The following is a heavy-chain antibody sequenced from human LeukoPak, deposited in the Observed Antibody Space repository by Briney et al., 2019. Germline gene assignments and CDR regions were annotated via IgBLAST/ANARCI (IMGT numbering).Heavy chain of an antibody. V-gene: IGHV1-69*04. CDR3: ASWGYCSSTSCYRGSGYYYYGMDV. CDR1: GGTFSSYA. D-gene: IGHD2-2*02. Sequence: ASVKVSCKASGGTFSSYAISWVRQAPGQGLEWMGRIIPIFGIANYAQKFQGRVTITADKSTSTAYMELSRLRSEDTAVYYCASWGYCSSTSCYRGSGYYYYGMDVWGQGTTVTVSS. J-gene: IGHJ6*02. CDR2: IIPIFGIA.